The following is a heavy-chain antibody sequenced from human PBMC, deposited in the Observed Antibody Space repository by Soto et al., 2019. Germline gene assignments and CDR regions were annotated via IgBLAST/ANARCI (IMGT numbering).Heavy chain of an antibody. CDR1: GYTFTSYG. Sequence: ASVKVSCKASGYTFTSYGISWVRQAPGQGLEWMGWISAYNANTNYAQKLQGRVTMTTDTSTSTTYMELRSLRSDDTAVYFCARDRLGATGDYWGQGTLVTVSS. CDR3: ARDRLGATGDY. V-gene: IGHV1-18*01. J-gene: IGHJ4*02. CDR2: ISAYNANT. D-gene: IGHD1-26*01.